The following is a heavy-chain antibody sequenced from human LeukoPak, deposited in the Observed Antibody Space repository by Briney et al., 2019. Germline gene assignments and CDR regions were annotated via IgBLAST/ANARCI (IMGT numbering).Heavy chain of an antibody. J-gene: IGHJ3*02. CDR1: GFTFSSCG. CDR2: IWFDGSNK. D-gene: IGHD6-13*01. CDR3: ARGKEQQLYAFDI. Sequence: GGSLRLSCAASGFTFSSCGMHWVRQAPGKGLEWVAVIWFDGSNKYYADSVKGRFTISRDNSKNTLYLQMNSLSAEDTAVYYCARGKEQQLYAFDIWGQGAMVTVSS. V-gene: IGHV3-33*01.